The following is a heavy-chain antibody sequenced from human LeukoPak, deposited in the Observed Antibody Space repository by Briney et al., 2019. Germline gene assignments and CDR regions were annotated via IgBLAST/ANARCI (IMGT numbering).Heavy chain of an antibody. Sequence: GGSLRLSCAASGFTFSRYWMSWVRQAPGKGLEWVANINQDGSARYHVDSVRARFTISRDNVRNSLFLQMDSLRAEDTAVYYCATMGLEPLPYYFDYRGQGTLVTVSS. CDR1: GFTFSRYW. J-gene: IGHJ4*02. V-gene: IGHV3-7*01. D-gene: IGHD1-1*01. CDR2: INQDGSAR. CDR3: ATMGLEPLPYYFDY.